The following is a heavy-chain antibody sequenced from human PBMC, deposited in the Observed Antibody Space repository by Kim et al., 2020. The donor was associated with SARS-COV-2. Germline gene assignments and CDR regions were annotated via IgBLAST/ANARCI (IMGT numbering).Heavy chain of an antibody. CDR1: GFTFSSYA. CDR3: AKDLNYYDSSGYYYRASDFDY. D-gene: IGHD3-22*01. Sequence: GGSLRLSCAASGFTFSSYAMSWVRQAPGKGLEWVSAISGSGGSTYYADSVKGRFTISRDNSKNTLYLQMNSLRAEDTAVYYCAKDLNYYDSSGYYYRASDFDYWGQGTLVTVSS. CDR2: ISGSGGST. J-gene: IGHJ4*02. V-gene: IGHV3-23*01.